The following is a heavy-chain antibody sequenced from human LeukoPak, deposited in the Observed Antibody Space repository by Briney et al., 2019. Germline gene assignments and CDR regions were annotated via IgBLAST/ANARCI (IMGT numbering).Heavy chain of an antibody. J-gene: IGHJ4*02. CDR3: ASRKLGNDY. D-gene: IGHD7-27*01. Sequence: SETLPLTCTISGGSVSDYYWSWIRQSPGKGLEWIGYIHHTGSTSYSPSLKSRVTISADTSQNQFSLKLSSVTAADTAVYYCASRKLGNDYWGQGTLVTVSS. V-gene: IGHV4-59*02. CDR2: IHHTGST. CDR1: GGSVSDYY.